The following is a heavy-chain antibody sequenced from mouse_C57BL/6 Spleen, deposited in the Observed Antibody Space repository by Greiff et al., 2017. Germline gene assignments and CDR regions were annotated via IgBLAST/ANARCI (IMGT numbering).Heavy chain of an antibody. CDR2: IYPGDGDT. V-gene: IGHV1-82*01. CDR1: GYAFSSSW. J-gene: IGHJ1*03. D-gene: IGHD2-3*01. CDR3: ARWLLWYFDV. Sequence: QVQLQQSGPELVKPGASVKISCKASGYAFSSSWMNWVKQRPGKGLEWIGRIYPGDGDTNYNGKFKGKATLTADKSSRTAYMQLSSLTSEDSAVXFCARWLLWYFDVWGTGTTVTVSS.